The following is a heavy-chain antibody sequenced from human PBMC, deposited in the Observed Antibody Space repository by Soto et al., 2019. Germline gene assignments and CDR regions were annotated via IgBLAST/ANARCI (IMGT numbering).Heavy chain of an antibody. J-gene: IGHJ4*02. CDR3: ARDRSGYYHFDN. CDR1: GGSISNHF. CDR2: MYTSGST. Sequence: TSETLSLTCTVSGGSISNHFWTWIRQPAGKGLEWIGRMYTSGSTNYNPSLKSRVTMSVDTSKNQFSLKLSSVTAADTAVYYCARDRSGYYHFDNWGQGTLVTVSS. V-gene: IGHV4-4*07. D-gene: IGHD3-22*01.